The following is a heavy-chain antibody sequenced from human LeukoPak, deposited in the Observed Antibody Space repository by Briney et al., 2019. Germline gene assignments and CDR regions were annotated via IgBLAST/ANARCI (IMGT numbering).Heavy chain of an antibody. CDR1: GYTFTGYY. V-gene: IGHV1-2*02. J-gene: IGHJ3*02. CDR3: ARDPMTHYSSSDDAFDI. CDR2: INPNSGGT. D-gene: IGHD6-6*01. Sequence: ASVKVSCKASGYTFTGYYMHWVRQAPGQGLEWMGWINPNSGGTNYAQKFQGRVTMTRDTSTSTAYMELSSLRSEDTAVYYCARDPMTHYSSSDDAFDIWGQGTTVTVSS.